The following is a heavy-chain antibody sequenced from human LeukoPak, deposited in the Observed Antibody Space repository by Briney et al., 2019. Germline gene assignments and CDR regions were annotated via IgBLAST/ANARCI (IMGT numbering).Heavy chain of an antibody. J-gene: IGHJ4*02. CDR3: ARGEVASSSWYADY. D-gene: IGHD6-13*01. CDR1: GFTVSSNY. CDR2: IYSGGST. V-gene: IGHV3-53*01. Sequence: QAGGSLRLSCAASGFTVSSNYMSWVRQAPGKGLEWVSVIYSGGSTYYADSVKGRFTISRDNSKNTLYLQMNSLRAEDTAVYYCARGEVASSSWYADYWGQGTLVTVSS.